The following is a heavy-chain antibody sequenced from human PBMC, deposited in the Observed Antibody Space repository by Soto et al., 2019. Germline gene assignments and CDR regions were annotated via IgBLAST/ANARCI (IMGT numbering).Heavy chain of an antibody. Sequence: QVQLVQSGAEVKKHGASVKVSCKASGYTFTTYGVSWVRQAPEQRLEWMGWISSYNGNTKYTQKLQGRVIMTTDTSTNTAYMELRSVTTDRTAVYYCARDAPPVDYIGQGTLVTDSS. J-gene: IGHJ4*02. CDR3: ARDAPPVDY. CDR2: ISSYNGNT. CDR1: GYTFTTYG. V-gene: IGHV1-18*01.